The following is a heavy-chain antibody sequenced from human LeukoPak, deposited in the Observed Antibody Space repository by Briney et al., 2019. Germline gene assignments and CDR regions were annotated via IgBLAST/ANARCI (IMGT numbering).Heavy chain of an antibody. Sequence: GASVKVSCKASGYTFSSYGISWVRQAPGQGLEWMGWISVYNGNTKYAQKFQGRVTMTTDTSTSTVYMELRSLRSDDTAVYYCARMATIPHPLDYWGQGALVTVSS. D-gene: IGHD5-24*01. CDR1: GYTFSSYG. CDR2: ISVYNGNT. J-gene: IGHJ4*02. CDR3: ARMATIPHPLDY. V-gene: IGHV1-18*01.